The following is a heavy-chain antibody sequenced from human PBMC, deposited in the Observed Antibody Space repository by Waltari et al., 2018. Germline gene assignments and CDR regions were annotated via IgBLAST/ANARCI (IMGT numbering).Heavy chain of an antibody. J-gene: IGHJ6*03. V-gene: IGHV4-59*01. CDR1: GGSIRGYY. CDR2: IYYSGST. CDR3: ARGPLCSGGSGYGYYYYYMDV. Sequence: QVQLQESGPGLVKPSETLYLTCTVAGGSIRGYYWSWNRQPPGQGLEWIGYIYYSGSTNYNPSLKSRVTISVDTSKIQFSLKLSSVTAADTAVYSCARGPLCSGGSGYGYYYYYMDVWGKGTTVTVSS. D-gene: IGHD2-15*01.